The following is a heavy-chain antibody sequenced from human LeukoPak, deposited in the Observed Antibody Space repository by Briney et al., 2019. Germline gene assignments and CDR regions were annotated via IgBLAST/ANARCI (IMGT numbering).Heavy chain of an antibody. V-gene: IGHV4-34*01. CDR2: INRDGTT. CDR3: AKEACSSGTCDAFDI. CDR1: GASFSGSY. J-gene: IGHJ3*02. D-gene: IGHD2-2*01. Sequence: SETLSLTCAVYGASFSGSYWSWIRQPPGKGLEWIGEINRDGTTNYNPSLKSRVVMSVDTSKNHFSLRLSSLSAADTAVYYCAKEACSSGTCDAFDIWGQGTMVTVSS.